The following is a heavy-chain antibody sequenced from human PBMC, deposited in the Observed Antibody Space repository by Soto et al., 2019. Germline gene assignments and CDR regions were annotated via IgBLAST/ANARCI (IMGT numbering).Heavy chain of an antibody. CDR1: GGSISSRGYY. V-gene: IGHV4-39*01. D-gene: IGHD2-2*01. CDR2: IYYSGST. J-gene: IGHJ5*02. Sequence: QLQLQESGPGLVKPSETLSLTCTVSGGSISSRGYYWGWIRQPPGKGLEWIGTIYYSGSTYYNPSLKIRVTISVDTSKNQFSLKLSSVTAADTAVYYCATSHWFAPWGQGTLVTVSS. CDR3: ATSHWFAP.